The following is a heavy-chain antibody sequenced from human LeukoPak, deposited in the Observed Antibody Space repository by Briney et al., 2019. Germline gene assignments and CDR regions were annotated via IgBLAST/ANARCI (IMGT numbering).Heavy chain of an antibody. Sequence: GGSLRLSCAASGFTFSSYAMHWVRQAPGKGLEWVAVISYDGSNKYYADSVKGRFTISRDNSKNTLYLQMNSLRAEDTAVYYCARDRYGDYVIDGGNWGQGTLVTVSS. V-gene: IGHV3-30*04. D-gene: IGHD4-17*01. CDR3: ARDRYGDYVIDGGN. CDR1: GFTFSSYA. J-gene: IGHJ4*02. CDR2: ISYDGSNK.